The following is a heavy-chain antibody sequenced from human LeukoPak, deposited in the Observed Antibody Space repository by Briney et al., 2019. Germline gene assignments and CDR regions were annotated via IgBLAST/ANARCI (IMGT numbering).Heavy chain of an antibody. Sequence: ASVKVSCKASGYTFTSYYMHWVRQAPGQGLEWMGIINPSGGSTSYAQKFQGRVTMTRDTSTSTVYMELSSLRSEDTAVYYCAGGAPIDYYDSSGYLNYWGQGTLVTVSS. V-gene: IGHV1-46*01. CDR1: GYTFTSYY. D-gene: IGHD3-22*01. CDR3: AGGAPIDYYDSSGYLNY. J-gene: IGHJ4*02. CDR2: INPSGGST.